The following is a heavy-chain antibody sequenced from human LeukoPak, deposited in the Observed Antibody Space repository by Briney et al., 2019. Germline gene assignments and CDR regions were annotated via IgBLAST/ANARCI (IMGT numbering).Heavy chain of an antibody. CDR2: INPNSGGT. V-gene: IGHV1-2*02. D-gene: IGHD6-19*01. J-gene: IGHJ4*02. Sequence: ASVKVSCKASGYTFTGYYMYWVRQAPGQGLEWVGWINPNSGGTNYAQKFQGRVTMTRDTSISTAYMELSRLRSDDTAVYYCARDPSSGVDYWGQGTLVTVSS. CDR3: ARDPSSGVDY. CDR1: GYTFTGYY.